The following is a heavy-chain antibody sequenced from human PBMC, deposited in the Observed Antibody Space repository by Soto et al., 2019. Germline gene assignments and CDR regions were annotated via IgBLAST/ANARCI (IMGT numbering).Heavy chain of an antibody. J-gene: IGHJ1*01. CDR2: INAGNGNT. CDR1: GYTFTSYA. CDR3: ASSLGYCSSTSCYGPYAEYLQH. D-gene: IGHD2-2*01. V-gene: IGHV1-3*01. Sequence: QVQLVQSGAEVKKPGASVKVSCKASGYTFTSYAMHWVRQAPGQRLEWTGWINAGNGNTKYSQKFQGRVTITRDTSASTAYMELSSLRSEDTAVYYCASSLGYCSSTSCYGPYAEYLQHWGQGTLVTVSS.